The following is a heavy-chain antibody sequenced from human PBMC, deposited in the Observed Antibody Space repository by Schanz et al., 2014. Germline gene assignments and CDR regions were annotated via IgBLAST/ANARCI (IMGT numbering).Heavy chain of an antibody. D-gene: IGHD3-10*01. Sequence: QVQLVESGGGVVQPWRSLRLSCAASGFTFSSYGMHWVRQVPGKGLEWVAVVCYDGSKKYYADSVKGRFTTSRDNSKNTMYLQMNSLRAEDTAVYYCARSGVDVWGQGTTVTVSS. J-gene: IGHJ6*02. CDR1: GFTFSSYG. CDR2: VCYDGSKK. CDR3: ARSGVDV. V-gene: IGHV3-33*01.